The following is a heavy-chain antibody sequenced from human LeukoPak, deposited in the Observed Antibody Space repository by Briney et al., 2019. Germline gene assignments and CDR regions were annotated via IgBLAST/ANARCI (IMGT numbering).Heavy chain of an antibody. CDR2: IYYSGST. Sequence: PSETLSLICTVSGDSISSGDYYWSWIRQHPGKGLEWIGYIYYSGSTYYNPSLKSRITISVDTSKNQFSLQLSSVTAADTAVYYCARIPDTAMFYFDYWGPGTLVTVSS. CDR3: ARIPDTAMFYFDY. J-gene: IGHJ4*02. D-gene: IGHD5-18*01. V-gene: IGHV4-31*03. CDR1: GDSISSGDYY.